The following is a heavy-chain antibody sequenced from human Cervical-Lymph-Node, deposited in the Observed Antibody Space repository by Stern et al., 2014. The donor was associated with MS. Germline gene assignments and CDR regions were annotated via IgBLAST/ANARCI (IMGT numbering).Heavy chain of an antibody. J-gene: IGHJ6*02. CDR3: AKVLGDIVVVPAAEIYYYYGMDV. D-gene: IGHD2-2*01. Sequence: QLVQSGGGVVQPGRSLRLSCAASGFTFSSYGMHWVRQAPGKGLEWVAVISYDGSNKYYADSVKGRFTISRDNSKNTLYLQMNSLRAEDTAVYYCAKVLGDIVVVPAAEIYYYYGMDVWGQGTTVTVSS. V-gene: IGHV3-30*18. CDR2: ISYDGSNK. CDR1: GFTFSSYG.